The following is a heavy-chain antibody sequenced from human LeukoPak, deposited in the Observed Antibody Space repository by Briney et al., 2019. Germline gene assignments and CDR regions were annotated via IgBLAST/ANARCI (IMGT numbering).Heavy chain of an antibody. CDR2: ISPNSGGT. CDR1: GYNFTGYF. D-gene: IGHD5-12*01. CDR3: ARGAWGGYELRFDY. Sequence: ASVKVSCKASGYNFTGYFMHWVRQAPGQGLEWMGWISPNSGGTNYAQNFQGRVTMTRDTSISTAYMELTRLTSDDTAVYYCARGAWGGYELRFDYWGQGTLVAVSS. J-gene: IGHJ4*02. V-gene: IGHV1-2*02.